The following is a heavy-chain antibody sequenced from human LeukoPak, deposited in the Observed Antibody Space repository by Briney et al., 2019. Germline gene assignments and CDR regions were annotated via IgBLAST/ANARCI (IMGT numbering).Heavy chain of an antibody. V-gene: IGHV3-33*06. CDR1: GFTFSSYG. J-gene: IGHJ4*02. CDR2: IWYDGSNK. CDR3: GKGGVNYDILTGEPAGFDY. D-gene: IGHD3-9*01. Sequence: GGSLRLSCAASGFTFSSYGMHWVRQAPGKGLEWVAVIWYDGSNKYYADSVKGRFTISRDNSKNTLYLQMNSLRAEDTAVYYCGKGGVNYDILTGEPAGFDYWGQGTLVTVSS.